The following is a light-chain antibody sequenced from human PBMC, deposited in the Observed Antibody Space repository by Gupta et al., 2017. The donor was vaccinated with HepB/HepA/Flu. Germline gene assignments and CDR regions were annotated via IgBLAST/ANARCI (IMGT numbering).Light chain of an antibody. CDR3: QAWDSSPVV. CDR1: KLGDKY. V-gene: IGLV3-1*01. CDR2: QDS. Sequence: SSELPQPPSVSVSPGQTASITCSGDKLGDKYACWYQQKPGQSPVLVIYQDSKRPSGIPERFSGSNSGNTATLTISGTKVMDEADYYWQAWDSSPVVCGGGTKLT. J-gene: IGLJ3*02.